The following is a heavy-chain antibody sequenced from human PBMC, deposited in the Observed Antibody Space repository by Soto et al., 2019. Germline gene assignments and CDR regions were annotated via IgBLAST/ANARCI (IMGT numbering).Heavy chain of an antibody. Sequence: GGSLRLSCAASGFTFSSYAMSWVRQAPGKGLEWVSAISGSGGSTYYADSVKGRFTISRDNSKNTLYLQMNSLRAEDTAVYYCARFLRHLSYGMDVWGQGTTVTVSS. CDR2: ISGSGGST. J-gene: IGHJ6*02. CDR3: ARFLRHLSYGMDV. D-gene: IGHD4-17*01. V-gene: IGHV3-23*01. CDR1: GFTFSSYA.